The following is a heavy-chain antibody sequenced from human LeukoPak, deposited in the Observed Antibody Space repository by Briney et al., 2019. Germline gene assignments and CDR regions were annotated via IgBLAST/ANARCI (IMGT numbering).Heavy chain of an antibody. Sequence: GGSLRLSCAASGFTFSDYYMSWIRQAPGKGLEWVSYISSSGSTIYYADSVKGRFTISRDNAKNSLYLQMNSLRAEDTAVYYCARDSDAVAALNWFDPWGQGTLVTVSS. CDR2: ISSSGSTI. CDR3: ARDSDAVAALNWFDP. D-gene: IGHD2-15*01. CDR1: GFTFSDYY. V-gene: IGHV3-11*01. J-gene: IGHJ5*02.